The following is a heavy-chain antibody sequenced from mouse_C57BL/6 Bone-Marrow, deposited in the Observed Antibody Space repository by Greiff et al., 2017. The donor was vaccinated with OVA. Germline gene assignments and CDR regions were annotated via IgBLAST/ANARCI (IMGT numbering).Heavy chain of an antibody. CDR2: IYPGNSDT. CDR1: GYTFTSYW. D-gene: IGHD1-1*01. J-gene: IGHJ4*01. V-gene: IGHV1-5*01. Sequence: EVQLQQSGTVLARPGASVKMSCKTSGYTFTSYWMHWVKQRPGQGLEWIGAIYPGNSDTSYNQKFKGKAKLTAVTSASTAYMELSSLTNEDSAVYYCTSYYYGSSYKDMDYWGQGTSVTVSS. CDR3: TSYYYGSSYKDMDY.